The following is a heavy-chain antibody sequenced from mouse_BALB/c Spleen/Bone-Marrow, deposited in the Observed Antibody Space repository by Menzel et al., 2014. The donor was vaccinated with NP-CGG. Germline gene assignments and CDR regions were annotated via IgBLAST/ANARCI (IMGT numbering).Heavy chain of an antibody. V-gene: IGHV14-3*02. J-gene: IGHJ1*01. CDR3: ARQEFAIYWYFDV. CDR2: IDPANGNT. D-gene: IGHD1-3*01. Sequence: VQLQQSGAELVKPGASVKLSCSASGFNIKDTYMHWVKRRPEQGLEWIGRIDPANGNTKYDPKFQDKATITADTFSNTVDLQLSSLTFEDTAVYYCARQEFAIYWYFDVWGAGTTVTVSS. CDR1: GFNIKDTY.